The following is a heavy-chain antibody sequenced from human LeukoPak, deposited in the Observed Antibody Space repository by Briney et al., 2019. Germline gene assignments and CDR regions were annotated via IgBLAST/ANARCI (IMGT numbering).Heavy chain of an antibody. CDR2: VFYNGAT. CDR3: ARDGNTAMVTVY. Sequence: SETLSLTCIVSGGSISSSIYYWAWVRQPPGKGLEWIGTVFYNGATQYNPSLKSRVTISVDRSKNQFSLKLSSVTAADTAVYYCARDGNTAMVTVYWGQGTLVTVSS. V-gene: IGHV4-39*07. D-gene: IGHD5-18*01. J-gene: IGHJ4*02. CDR1: GGSISSSIYY.